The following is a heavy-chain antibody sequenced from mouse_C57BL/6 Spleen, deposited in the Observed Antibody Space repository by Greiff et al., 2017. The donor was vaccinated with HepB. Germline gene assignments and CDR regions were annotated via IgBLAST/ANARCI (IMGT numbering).Heavy chain of an antibody. V-gene: IGHV5-17*01. CDR1: GFTFSDYG. CDR2: ISSGSSTI. D-gene: IGHD2-3*01. J-gene: IGHJ3*01. Sequence: EVKLMESGGGLVKPGGSLKLSCAASGFTFSDYGMHWVRQAPEKGLEWVAYISSGSSTIYYADTVKGRFTISRDNAKNTLFLQMTSLRSEDTAMYYCARREDGYYSAFAYWGQGTLVTVSA. CDR3: ARREDGYYSAFAY.